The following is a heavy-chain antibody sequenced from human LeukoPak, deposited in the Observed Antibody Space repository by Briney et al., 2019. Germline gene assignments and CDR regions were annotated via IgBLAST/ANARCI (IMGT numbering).Heavy chain of an antibody. D-gene: IGHD2-2*01. V-gene: IGHV1-18*01. J-gene: IGHJ5*02. CDR2: ISAYNGNT. CDR3: ARYSGSCSSTSCYPGGWFDP. CDR1: GYTLTSYD. Sequence: GASVKVSCKASGYTLTSYDISCVRQAPGHGLECMGCISAYNGNTNYAQKLQGRVTMTTDTSTSTAYMELRSLRSDDTAVYYCARYSGSCSSTSCYPGGWFDPWGQGTLVTVSS.